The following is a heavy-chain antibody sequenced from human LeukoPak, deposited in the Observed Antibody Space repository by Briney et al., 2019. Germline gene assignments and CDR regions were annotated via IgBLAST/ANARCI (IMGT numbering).Heavy chain of an antibody. Sequence: SETLSLTCTVSGGSISSSSYYCGWVRQPPGKGLGWVGRIYYSGSTYYNPSLKRRVPTTVDTSKTQFSRKLSSLTAADTAVYYCARHILGYCSGTSWYAGYFDYWGQGTLVTVSS. D-gene: IGHD2-2*01. CDR2: IYYSGST. J-gene: IGHJ4*02. V-gene: IGHV4-39*01. CDR1: GGSISSSSYY. CDR3: ARHILGYCSGTSWYAGYFDY.